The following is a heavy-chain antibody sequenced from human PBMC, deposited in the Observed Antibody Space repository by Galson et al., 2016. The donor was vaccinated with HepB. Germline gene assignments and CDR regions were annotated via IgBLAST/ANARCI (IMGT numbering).Heavy chain of an antibody. CDR1: GFRFNTYG. J-gene: IGHJ4*02. CDR2: ISFGGTT. D-gene: IGHD3-3*02. Sequence: SLRLSCAASGFRFNTYGMYWVRQAPGKGLEWVTVISFGGTTSYADSVKGRFTISRDNSKNTLFLQMNSLRAEDTAIYYCAKHHFWSGYYVDSWGQGTLVTVSS. V-gene: IGHV3-30*18. CDR3: AKHHFWSGYYVDS.